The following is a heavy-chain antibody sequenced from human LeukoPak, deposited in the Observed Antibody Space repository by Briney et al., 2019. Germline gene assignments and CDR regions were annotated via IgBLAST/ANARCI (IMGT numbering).Heavy chain of an antibody. J-gene: IGHJ4*02. V-gene: IGHV4-59*01. CDR1: GGSISSYY. CDR2: IYYSGGT. D-gene: IGHD5-18*01. CDR3: ARGLNSYVVDY. Sequence: SETLSLTCTVSGGSISSYYWSWIRQPPGKGLEWIGYIYYSGGTNYNPSLKSRVTISVDTSKNQFSLKLSSVTAADTAVYYCARGLNSYVVDYWGQGTLVTVSS.